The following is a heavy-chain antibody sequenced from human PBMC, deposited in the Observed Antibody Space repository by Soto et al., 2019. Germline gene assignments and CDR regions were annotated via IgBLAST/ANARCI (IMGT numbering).Heavy chain of an antibody. CDR2: ISYDGSNK. V-gene: IGHV3-30-3*01. D-gene: IGHD6-6*01. CDR1: GFTFSSYA. J-gene: IGHJ4*02. Sequence: GGSLRLSCAASGFTFSSYAMHWVRQAPGKGLEWVAVISYDGSNKYYADSVKGRFTISRDNSKNTLYLQMNSLRAEDTAVYYCAAAHGSSSLPFDYWGQGTLVTVSS. CDR3: AAAHGSSSLPFDY.